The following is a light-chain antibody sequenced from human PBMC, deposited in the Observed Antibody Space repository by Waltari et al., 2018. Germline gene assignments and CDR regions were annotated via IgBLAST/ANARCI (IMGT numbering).Light chain of an antibody. CDR2: AAS. Sequence: IRITQSPSSLSASTGDRVPITCRAIQSISSYLDWYQQKPGKAPKVLIYAASTLQSGVPSRFSGSGSGTDFTLTISCLQSEDFAIYYCQQYYSSPATFGQGTKVEIK. CDR3: QQYYSSPAT. V-gene: IGKV1-8*01. J-gene: IGKJ1*01. CDR1: QSISSY.